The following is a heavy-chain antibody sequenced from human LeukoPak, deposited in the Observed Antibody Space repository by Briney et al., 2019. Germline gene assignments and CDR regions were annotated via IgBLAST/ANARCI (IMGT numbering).Heavy chain of an antibody. D-gene: IGHD3-16*01. CDR2: ISAYNGNT. CDR1: GYTFTSYG. CDR3: ARDIYTTSLDAFDI. V-gene: IGHV1-18*01. J-gene: IGHJ3*02. Sequence: ASVKVSCKASGYTFTSYGISWVRQAPGQGLEWMGWISAYNGNTNYAQKLQGRVTMTTDTSTSTAYMELRSLRSDDTAVYYCARDIYTTSLDAFDIWGRGTMVTVSS.